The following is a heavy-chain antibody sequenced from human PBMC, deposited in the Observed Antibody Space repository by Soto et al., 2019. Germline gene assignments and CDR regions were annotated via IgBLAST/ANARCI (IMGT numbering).Heavy chain of an antibody. CDR2: IKSKTDGGTT. V-gene: IGHV3-15*07. CDR1: GFTFSNAW. D-gene: IGHD3-16*02. J-gene: IGHJ4*01. Sequence: GWSLRLSCAASGFTFSNAWINWVRQAPGKGLEWVGRIKSKTDGGTTDFAASVKGRFAISRDDSKNMVYLQMNSLKTEDTAVYYCTTDSYITIVIISFDYCGHGTLVTVSS. CDR3: TTDSYITIVIISFDY.